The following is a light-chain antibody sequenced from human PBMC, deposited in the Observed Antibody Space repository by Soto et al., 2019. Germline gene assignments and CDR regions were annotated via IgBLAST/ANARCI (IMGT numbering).Light chain of an antibody. CDR3: LLYYGGAQLV. CDR2: STS. J-gene: IGLJ2*01. Sequence: QAVVTQEPSLTVSPGGTVTLTCASSTGAVTSGFYPIWFQQKPGQAPRALIYSTSNTHSWTPARFSGSLLGGKAALTLSGVQPEDEAEYHCLLYYGGAQLVFGGGTKLTVL. V-gene: IGLV7-43*01. CDR1: TGAVTSGFY.